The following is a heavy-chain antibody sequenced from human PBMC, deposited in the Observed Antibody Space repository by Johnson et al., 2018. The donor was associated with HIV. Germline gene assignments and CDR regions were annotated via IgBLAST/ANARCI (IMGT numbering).Heavy chain of an antibody. CDR1: GFTFSSYS. CDR2: ISYDGKST. CDR3: AKHPDAFDI. J-gene: IGHJ3*02. V-gene: IGHV3-30-3*02. Sequence: QVLLVESGGGLVQPGWSLRLSCAASGFTFSSYSMHWVRQAPGKGLEWVAVISYDGKSTYYADSVKGRFTISRDNSKNTLYLQMNSLRAEDTAVYYCAKHPDAFDIWGQGTMVTVSS.